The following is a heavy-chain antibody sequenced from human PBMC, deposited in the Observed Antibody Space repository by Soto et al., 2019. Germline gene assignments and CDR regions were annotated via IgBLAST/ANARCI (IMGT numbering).Heavy chain of an antibody. CDR3: ARGSAFIGIDY. V-gene: IGHV4-59*01. Sequence: SETLSLTCTVSGDSISSYYWSWFRQPPGKGLEWIGYIPYTGRNNYNPSLKSRVTISVDTSKNQFALELRSVTAADTAIYYCARGSAFIGIDYWGQGTPVTVSS. CDR2: IPYTGRN. J-gene: IGHJ4*02. CDR1: GDSISSYY. D-gene: IGHD1-26*01.